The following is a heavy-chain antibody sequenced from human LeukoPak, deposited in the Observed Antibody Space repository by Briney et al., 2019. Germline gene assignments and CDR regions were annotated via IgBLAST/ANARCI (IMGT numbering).Heavy chain of an antibody. Sequence: GSLRLSCAGSGFTFSTSWMGWVRQAPGKGLEWVANIQQDGSAKYYVDSVKGRFTISRDNAKNSLYLQMNSLRAEDTAVYYCARFSLYDNSGYYSWLFDFWGQGTLVTVSS. CDR3: ARFSLYDNSGYYSWLFDF. CDR2: IQQDGSAK. V-gene: IGHV3-7*01. D-gene: IGHD3-22*01. CDR1: GFTFSTSW. J-gene: IGHJ4*02.